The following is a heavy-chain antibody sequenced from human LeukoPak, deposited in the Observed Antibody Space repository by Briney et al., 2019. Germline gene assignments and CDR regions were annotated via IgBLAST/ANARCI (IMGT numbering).Heavy chain of an antibody. J-gene: IGHJ4*02. CDR1: GFTFASYA. V-gene: IGHV3-23*01. CDR2: IRGSGGAT. CDR3: SKGQVVPVAPYYFDY. D-gene: IGHD2-2*01. Sequence: PGGSLRLSCAASGFTFASYAMGWVRQAPGKGLEWVAAIRGSGGATFFADFVKGRFTISRDNSKNTLYLQMNSLRAEDTAVYYCSKGQVVPVAPYYFDYWGQGTLVTVSS.